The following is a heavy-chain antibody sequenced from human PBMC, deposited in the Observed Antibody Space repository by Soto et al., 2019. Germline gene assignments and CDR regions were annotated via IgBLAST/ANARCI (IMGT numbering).Heavy chain of an antibody. CDR2: INSDGSIT. Sequence: EVQLVESGGGLILPGGSLRLSCAASGFTFNTHWMHWVRQAPGKGLVWVSRINSDGSITDYADSVKGRFSISRDNPTNTLYLQMNSLSPEDTAVYYSARAMTSVGAAAKGDFWGQGTLVTVSS. CDR3: ARAMTSVGAAAKGDF. V-gene: IGHV3-74*01. D-gene: IGHD1-26*01. CDR1: GFTFNTHW. J-gene: IGHJ4*02.